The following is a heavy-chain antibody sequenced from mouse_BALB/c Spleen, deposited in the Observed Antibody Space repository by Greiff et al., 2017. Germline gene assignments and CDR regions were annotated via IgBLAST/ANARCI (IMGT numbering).Heavy chain of an antibody. J-gene: IGHJ2*01. V-gene: IGHV1-54*01. CDR2: INPGSGGT. CDR1: GYAFTNYL. CDR3: ARPGHDYDPFY. Sequence: VKLQESGAELVRPGTSVKVSCKASGYAFTNYLIEWVKQRPGQGLEWIGVINPGSGGTNYNEKFKGKATLTADKSSSTAYMQLSSLTSDDSAVYFCARPGHDYDPFYWGQGTTLTVSS. D-gene: IGHD2-4*01.